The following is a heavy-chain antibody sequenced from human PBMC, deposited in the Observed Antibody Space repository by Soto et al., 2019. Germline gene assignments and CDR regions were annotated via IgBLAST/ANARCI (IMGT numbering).Heavy chain of an antibody. Sequence: QVQLQQSGPRLVKPSETLSLTCTVSSGPDRSHNWGWIRQPPGRGLEWIGYVYYTGDTAYNPSLRRRVTSSADTSTDDISLTLNSVTSADTASYYCVRQGIDSLHGLVDVWGQGTTVSVSS. J-gene: IGHJ6*02. CDR3: VRQGIDSLHGLVDV. D-gene: IGHD2-15*01. CDR1: SGPDRSHN. V-gene: IGHV4-59*08. CDR2: VYYTGDT.